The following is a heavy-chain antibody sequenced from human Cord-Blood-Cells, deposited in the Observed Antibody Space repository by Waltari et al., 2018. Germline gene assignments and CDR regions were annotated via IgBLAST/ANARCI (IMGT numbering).Heavy chain of an antibody. CDR3: AIAARDAFYI. V-gene: IGHV1-8*03. CDR1: GDTFTSYD. D-gene: IGHD6-6*01. CDR2: MTPNSGNT. J-gene: IGHJ3*02. Sequence: QVQLVQSGAAVKKPGASVKGSCKASGDTFTSYDIHWVRQATGQGLEWMVCMTPNSGNTGDAQKVQVRVTITRNTSNSTAYMELSSLRSEDTAVYYCAIAARDAFYIWGQGTMVTVSS.